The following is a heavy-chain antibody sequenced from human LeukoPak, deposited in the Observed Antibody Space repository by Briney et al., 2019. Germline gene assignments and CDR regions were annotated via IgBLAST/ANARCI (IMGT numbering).Heavy chain of an antibody. CDR1: GGTFSSYA. Sequence: SVKVSCKASGGTFSSYAISWVRQAPGQGLEWMGGIIPIFGTANYAQKFQGRVTITADESTSTAYMELSSLRSEDTAVYYCARGSGGYYYDSSGPTYWGQGTLVIVSS. V-gene: IGHV1-69*13. D-gene: IGHD3-22*01. CDR3: ARGSGGYYYDSSGPTY. CDR2: IIPIFGTA. J-gene: IGHJ4*02.